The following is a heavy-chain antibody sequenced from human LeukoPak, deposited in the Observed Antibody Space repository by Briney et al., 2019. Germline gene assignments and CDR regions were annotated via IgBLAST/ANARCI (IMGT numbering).Heavy chain of an antibody. CDR2: IYPGDSET. CDR1: GYSFTSYW. D-gene: IGHD2-21*02. J-gene: IGHJ3*01. CDR3: ARGHHVVVATATWASDAFDL. Sequence: GESLKISCKGSGYSFTSYWIGWVRQMPGKGLEWMGIIYPGDSETRYSPSFQGQVTISADKSISTAYLQWNSLKASDTAMYYCARGHHVVVATATWASDAFDLWGQGTMVTVSS. V-gene: IGHV5-51*01.